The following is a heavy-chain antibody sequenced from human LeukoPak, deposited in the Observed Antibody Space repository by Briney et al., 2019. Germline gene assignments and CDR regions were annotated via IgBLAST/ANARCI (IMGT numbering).Heavy chain of an antibody. Sequence: GGSLRLSCAASGFSVSSNYMSWVRQAPGKGLEWVSVIYSGGSTYYADSVKGRFTISRDNSKNTLYLQMNSLRAEDTAVYYCAKRGRGNHSYYYYYMDVWGKGTTVTVSS. CDR2: IYSGGST. CDR1: GFSVSSNY. CDR3: AKRGRGNHSYYYYYMDV. D-gene: IGHD4-23*01. J-gene: IGHJ6*03. V-gene: IGHV3-53*01.